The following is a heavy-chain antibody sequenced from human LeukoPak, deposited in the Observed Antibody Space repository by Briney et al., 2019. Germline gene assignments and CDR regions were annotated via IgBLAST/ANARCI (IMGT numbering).Heavy chain of an antibody. V-gene: IGHV3-48*03. CDR3: ARAPEVLWFGELSGYYYMDV. J-gene: IGHJ6*03. D-gene: IGHD3-10*01. Sequence: PGGSLRLSCAASGFTFSSYEMNWVRQAPGKGLEWVSYISSSGSTIYYADSVKGRFTISRDNAKNSLCLQMNSLRAEDTAVYYCARAPEVLWFGELSGYYYMDVWGKGTTVTVSS. CDR1: GFTFSSYE. CDR2: ISSSGSTI.